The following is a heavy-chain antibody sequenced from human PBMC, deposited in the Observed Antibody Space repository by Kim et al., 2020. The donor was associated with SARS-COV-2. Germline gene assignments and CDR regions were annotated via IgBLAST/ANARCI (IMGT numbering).Heavy chain of an antibody. D-gene: IGHD3-3*01. CDR3: ARRRYDFWNDGMDV. Sequence: NPSLKSRVTISVDTSKNQFARKRSSVTAADTAVYYCARRRYDFWNDGMDVWGQGTTVTVSS. J-gene: IGHJ6*02. V-gene: IGHV4-59*08.